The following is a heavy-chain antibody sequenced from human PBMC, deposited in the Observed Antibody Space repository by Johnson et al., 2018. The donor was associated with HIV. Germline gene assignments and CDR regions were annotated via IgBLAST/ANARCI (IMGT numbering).Heavy chain of an antibody. CDR3: ARGPKNPGLDAFDI. CDR2: ISGSGGST. V-gene: IGHV3-23*04. D-gene: IGHD1-14*01. J-gene: IGHJ3*02. CDR1: GFTFSSYA. Sequence: VQLVESGGGLVQPGGSLRLSCAASGFTFSSYAMSWVRQAPGKGLAWVSAISGSGGSTYYADSVKGRFTISRDDSKNTLYVQMKSLKTEDTAVYYCARGPKNPGLDAFDIWGQGTVVTVSS.